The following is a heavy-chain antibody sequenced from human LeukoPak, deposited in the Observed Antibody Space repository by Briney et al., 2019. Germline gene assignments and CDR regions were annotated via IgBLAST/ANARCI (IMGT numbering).Heavy chain of an antibody. Sequence: HPGGSLRLSCAASGFTVSSNYLSWVRQAPGKGLEWVSTIYSDGSTYYANSVKGRFTISRDNSKNTLYLQMNSLRAEDTAVYYCVLGYCSGVSCYHDYWGQGTLVTVSS. V-gene: IGHV3-53*01. CDR2: IYSDGST. CDR1: GFTVSSNY. CDR3: VLGYCSGVSCYHDY. D-gene: IGHD2-15*01. J-gene: IGHJ4*02.